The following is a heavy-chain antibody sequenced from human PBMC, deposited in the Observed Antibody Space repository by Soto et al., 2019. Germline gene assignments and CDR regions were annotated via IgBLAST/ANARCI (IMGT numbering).Heavy chain of an antibody. V-gene: IGHV2-5*02. CDR2: IYWDDDK. D-gene: IGHD5-18*01. Sequence: QITLKESGPTQVKPTQTLTLTCTLSGFSLSTSGVAVGWIRQPPGKGLEWLALIYWDDDKRYSPSLKSRLTITKDTSKNQVVLTTTNMDPVDTGTYYCAHRRYSYGSIDYWGQGTLVTVSS. CDR1: GFSLSTSGVA. CDR3: AHRRYSYGSIDY. J-gene: IGHJ4*02.